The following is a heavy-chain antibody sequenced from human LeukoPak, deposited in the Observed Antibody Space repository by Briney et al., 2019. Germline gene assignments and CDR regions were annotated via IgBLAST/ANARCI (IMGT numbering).Heavy chain of an antibody. CDR3: ARRSGPYYYYMDV. CDR1: GGIFSSHA. Sequence: SVKVSCKASGGIFSSHAISWVRQAPGQGLEWMGGIIPIFGTANYAQKFQGRVTITADESTSTAYTELSSLRSEDTAVYYCARRSGPYYYYMDVWGKGTTVTVSS. CDR2: IIPIFGTA. D-gene: IGHD3-3*01. V-gene: IGHV1-69*01. J-gene: IGHJ6*03.